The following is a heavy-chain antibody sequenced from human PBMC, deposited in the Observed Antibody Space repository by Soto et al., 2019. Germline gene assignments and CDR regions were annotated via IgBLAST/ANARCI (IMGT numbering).Heavy chain of an antibody. CDR1: GGSFSGYY. CDR2: INHSGST. V-gene: IGHV4-34*01. D-gene: IGHD3-22*01. Sequence: PSETLSLTXAVYGGSFSGYYWSWIRQPPGKGLEWIGEINHSGSTNYNPSLKSRVTISVDTSKNQFSLKLSSVTAADTAVYYCARRDSSGPPLDYWGQGTLVTVSS. CDR3: ARRDSSGPPLDY. J-gene: IGHJ4*02.